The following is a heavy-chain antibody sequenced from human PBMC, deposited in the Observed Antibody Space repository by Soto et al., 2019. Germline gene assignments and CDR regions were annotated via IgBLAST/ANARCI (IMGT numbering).Heavy chain of an antibody. CDR1: GYTFTSYG. CDR3: ARGFLEWLSPSFDY. J-gene: IGHJ4*02. CDR2: ISAYNGNT. D-gene: IGHD3-3*01. Sequence: ASVKVSCKASGYTFTSYGISWVRQAPGQGPEWMGWISAYNGNTNYAQKLQGRVTMTTDTSTSTAYMELRSLRSDDTAVYYSARGFLEWLSPSFDYWGQGTLVNVSS. V-gene: IGHV1-18*01.